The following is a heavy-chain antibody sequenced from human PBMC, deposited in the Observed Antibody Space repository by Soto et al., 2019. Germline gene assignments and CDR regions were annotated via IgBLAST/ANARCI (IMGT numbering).Heavy chain of an antibody. CDR1: GYTFTSYD. CDR3: ARGATYYDILTGYWFDP. Sequence: QVQLVQSGAEVKKPGASVRVSCKASGYTFTSYDINWVRQATGQGLERMGWMNPNSGNTGYAQKFQGRVTMTRNTSISTAYMELSSLRSEDTAVYYCARGATYYDILTGYWFDPWGQGTLVTVSS. D-gene: IGHD3-9*01. CDR2: MNPNSGNT. J-gene: IGHJ5*02. V-gene: IGHV1-8*01.